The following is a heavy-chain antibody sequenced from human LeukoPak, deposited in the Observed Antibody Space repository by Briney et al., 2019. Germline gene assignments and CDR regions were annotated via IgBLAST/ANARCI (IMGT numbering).Heavy chain of an antibody. CDR1: GGSISSGSYY. D-gene: IGHD6-6*01. J-gene: IGHJ4*02. CDR2: IYTSGST. V-gene: IGHV4-61*02. Sequence: PSETLSLTCTVSGGSISSGSYYWSWIRQPAGKGLEWIGRIYTSGSTNYNPSLKSRVTISVDTSKNQFSLKLSSVTAADTAVYYCAGGYSSSSGPPRYWGQGTLVTVSS. CDR3: AGGYSSSSGPPRY.